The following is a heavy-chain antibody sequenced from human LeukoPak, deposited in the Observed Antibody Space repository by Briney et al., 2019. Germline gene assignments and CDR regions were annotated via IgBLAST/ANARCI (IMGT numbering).Heavy chain of an antibody. CDR2: IYPGDSDT. J-gene: IGHJ6*03. CDR3: ARHHSSFRTYSSSSGGDYYYYYMDV. V-gene: IGHV5-51*01. Sequence: HGESLKISCKGSGYSFTSYWIGWVRQMPGKGLEWMGIIYPGDSDTRFSPSFQGQVTISADKSISTAYLQWSSLKASDTAMYYCARHHSSFRTYSSSSGGDYYYYYMDVWGKGTTVTVSS. CDR1: GYSFTSYW. D-gene: IGHD6-6*01.